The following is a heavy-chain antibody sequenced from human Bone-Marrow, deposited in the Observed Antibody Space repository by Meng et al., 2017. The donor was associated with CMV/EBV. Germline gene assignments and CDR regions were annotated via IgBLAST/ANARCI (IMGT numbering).Heavy chain of an antibody. CDR2: ITWDGGSR. Sequence: GGSLRLSCAACGFTFDDSNMHWLRQPPGKGLEWVSFITWDGGSRNYADSVKGRFTISRDNSKDSMFLQMNGLRAADTALFYCVKGGNDFWGWGQGTLVTVSS. CDR3: VKGGNDFWG. CDR1: GFTFDDSN. V-gene: IGHV3-43*01. D-gene: IGHD3/OR15-3a*01. J-gene: IGHJ1*01.